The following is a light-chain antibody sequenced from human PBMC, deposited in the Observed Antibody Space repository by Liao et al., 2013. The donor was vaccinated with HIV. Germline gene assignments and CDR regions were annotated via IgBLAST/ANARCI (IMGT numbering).Light chain of an antibody. CDR3: QAWDSSTGDVL. CDR1: NIGSKS. V-gene: IGLV3-21*01. J-gene: IGLJ2*01. CDR2: YDT. Sequence: SFVLTQPPSVSVAPGKTASITCGGSNIGSKSVHWYQQKPGQAPVLVIYYDTERPSGIPERFSGSNSGNTATLTISGTQAMDEADYYCQAWDSSTGDVLFGGGTKLTVL.